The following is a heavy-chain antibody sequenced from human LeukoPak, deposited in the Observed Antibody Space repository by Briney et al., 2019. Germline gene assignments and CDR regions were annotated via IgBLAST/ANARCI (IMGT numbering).Heavy chain of an antibody. Sequence: PSETLSLTCAVYGGSFSGYYWSWIRQPPGKGLEWIGEINHSGSTNYNPSLKSRVTISVDTSKNQFSLKLSSVTAADTAVYYCARPRRRGMANIIFDYWGQGTLVTVSS. CDR3: ARPRRRGMANIIFDY. CDR2: INHSGST. CDR1: GGSFSGYY. V-gene: IGHV4-34*01. J-gene: IGHJ4*02. D-gene: IGHD5-24*01.